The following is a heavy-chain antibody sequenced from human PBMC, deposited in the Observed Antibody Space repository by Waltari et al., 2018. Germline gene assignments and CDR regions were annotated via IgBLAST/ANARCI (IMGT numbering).Heavy chain of an antibody. Sequence: QVQLVQSGAEVKKPGSSVKVSCKASGGTFSSYALSWVRQAPGQGLEWMGGIIPIFGTANYAQKFQGRVTITADESTSTAYMELSSLRSEDTAVYYCARGGYSYGPYYYYGMDVWGQGTTVTVSS. D-gene: IGHD5-18*01. CDR1: GGTFSSYA. CDR3: ARGGYSYGPYYYYGMDV. V-gene: IGHV1-69*01. CDR2: IIPIFGTA. J-gene: IGHJ6*02.